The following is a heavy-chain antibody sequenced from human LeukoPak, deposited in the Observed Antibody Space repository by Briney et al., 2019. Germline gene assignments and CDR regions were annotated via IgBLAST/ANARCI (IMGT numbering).Heavy chain of an antibody. D-gene: IGHD2-8*01. V-gene: IGHV4-59*01. Sequence: SETLSLTCTVSGGSISSYYWNWIRQPPGKGLEWIGYINYIRTTDYNPSLKSRVTISVDTSKNQFSLKLRSVTAADTAVYYCTSGGMVSGDYWGHGTLVTVSS. CDR2: INYIRTT. CDR1: GGSISSYY. J-gene: IGHJ4*01. CDR3: TSGGMVSGDY.